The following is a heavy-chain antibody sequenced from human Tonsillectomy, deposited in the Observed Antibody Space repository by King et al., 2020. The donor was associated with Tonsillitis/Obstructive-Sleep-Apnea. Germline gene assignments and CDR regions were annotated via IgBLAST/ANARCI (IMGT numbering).Heavy chain of an antibody. CDR3: TTVEYDHLDRLFDY. CDR1: GFTFSNAW. J-gene: IGHJ4*02. D-gene: IGHD1-1*01. CDR2: IKSKTDGGTT. V-gene: IGHV3-15*07. Sequence: VQLVESGGGLVKPGGSLRLSCAASGFTFSNAWMNWVRQAPGKGLEWVGRIKSKTDGGTTDYAAPVKGRFIISRDDSKNTLYQQMNSLKTEDTAVYYCTTVEYDHLDRLFDYWGQGTLVAVSS.